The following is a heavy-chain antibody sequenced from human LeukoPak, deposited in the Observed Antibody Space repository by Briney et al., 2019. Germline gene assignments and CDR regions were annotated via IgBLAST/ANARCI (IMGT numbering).Heavy chain of an antibody. CDR2: ISGSCGST. V-gene: IGHV3-23*01. J-gene: IGHJ6*03. Sequence: PGGSLRLSCAASGFTFSSYAMSWVRQAPGKGLEWVSAISGSCGSTYYADSVKGRFTISRDNSKNTLYLQMNSLRAEDTAVYYCAKGGGVPHYYYYMDVWGKGTTVTVSS. CDR1: GFTFSSYA. CDR3: AKGGGVPHYYYYMDV. D-gene: IGHD2-8*02.